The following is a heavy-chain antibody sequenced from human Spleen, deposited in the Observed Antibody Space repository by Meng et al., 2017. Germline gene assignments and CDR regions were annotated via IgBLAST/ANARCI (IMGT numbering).Heavy chain of an antibody. CDR2: INPNSGGT. J-gene: IGHJ4*02. CDR3: ARLYCSGGSCYFDY. Sequence: QVQLVQSVAEVKKPVASVKVSFKASVYTFINYGVVWVRQAPGQGLEWMGWINPNSGGTNYAQKFQGWVTMTRDTSISTAYMELSRLRSVDTAVYYCARLYCSGGSCYFDYWGQGTLVTVSS. D-gene: IGHD2-15*01. CDR1: VYTFINYG. V-gene: IGHV1-2*04.